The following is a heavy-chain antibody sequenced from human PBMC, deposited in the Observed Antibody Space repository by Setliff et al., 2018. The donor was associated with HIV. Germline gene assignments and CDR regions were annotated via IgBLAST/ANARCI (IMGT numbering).Heavy chain of an antibody. CDR3: AREVLRGGDDAFGL. Sequence: GSLRLSCEASGFSFSTYSLNWVRQVPGRGPEWVASISNSSRYYWVKARYGDSVRGRFTISGDYAKNPVYLQMNSLRVEDSAVYYCAREVLRGGDDAFGLWGRGTVVTVSS. D-gene: IGHD3-10*01. V-gene: IGHV3-21*01. J-gene: IGHJ3*01. CDR2: ISNSSRYY. CDR1: GFSFSTYS.